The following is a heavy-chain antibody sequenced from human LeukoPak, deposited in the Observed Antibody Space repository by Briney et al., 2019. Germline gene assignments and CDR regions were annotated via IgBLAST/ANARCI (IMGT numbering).Heavy chain of an antibody. CDR2: ISGTGGGT. CDR3: AKQRDGYNPYFDY. J-gene: IGHJ4*02. V-gene: IGHV3-23*01. D-gene: IGHD5-24*01. CDR1: GFSFSNYA. Sequence: GGSLRLSCAASGFSFSNYAMGWFRQAPGKGLEWVSGISGTGGGTYYADSVKGRFTISRDNSKNTLYLQMNSLRAEDTAIYYCAKQRDGYNPYFDYWGQGTLVTVSS.